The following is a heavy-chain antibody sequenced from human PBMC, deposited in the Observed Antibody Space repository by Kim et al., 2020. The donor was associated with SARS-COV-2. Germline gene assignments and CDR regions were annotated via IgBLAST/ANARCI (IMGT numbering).Heavy chain of an antibody. CDR3: ASVRILLPGVLDH. D-gene: IGHD2-21*01. Sequence: GGSLRLSCTASGFTFSEYSMSWVRQAPGKGLEWVSSISSGGNYVYYADSVKGRFAVSRDNAKNSLHLQMNSLRAEDTAVYYCASVRILLPGVLDHWRQGHLVTVSS. J-gene: IGHJ1*01. CDR1: GFTFSEYS. V-gene: IGHV3-21*01. CDR2: ISSGGNYV.